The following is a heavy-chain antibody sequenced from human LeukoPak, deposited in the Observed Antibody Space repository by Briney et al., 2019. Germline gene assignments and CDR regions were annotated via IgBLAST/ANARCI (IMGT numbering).Heavy chain of an antibody. CDR1: GFTFSSYA. D-gene: IGHD3-22*01. CDR2: ISGSGGGT. Sequence: GGSLRLSCAASGFTFSSYAMSWVRQAPGKGLEWVSAISGSGGGTYYADSVKGRFTISRDNSKNTLYLQMNSLRAEDTAVYYCAKDQGRYCDSSGYYPFDYWGQGTLVTVSS. V-gene: IGHV3-23*01. CDR3: AKDQGRYCDSSGYYPFDY. J-gene: IGHJ4*02.